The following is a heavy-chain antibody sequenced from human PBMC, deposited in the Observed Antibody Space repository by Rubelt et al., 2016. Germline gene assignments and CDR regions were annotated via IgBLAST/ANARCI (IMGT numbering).Heavy chain of an antibody. J-gene: IGHJ4*02. CDR2: IDHTGST. CDR1: GYSISSGYS. CDR3: ARDGGRYKFDY. V-gene: IGHV4-38-2*02. D-gene: IGHD1-26*01. Sequence: SCSCTVSGYSISSGYSWGWIRQSPGKGLEWIGNIDHTGSTYYNPSLRSRVTISVDTSKNHFSLKLNSVTAADTAVYYCARDGGRYKFDYWGQGILAIVSS.